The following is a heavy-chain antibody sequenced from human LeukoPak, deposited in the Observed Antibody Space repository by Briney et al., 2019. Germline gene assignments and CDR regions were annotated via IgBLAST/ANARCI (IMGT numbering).Heavy chain of an antibody. CDR3: ARDPLAYCGGDCYPDY. CDR1: GGTFRSYA. J-gene: IGHJ4*02. V-gene: IGHV1-69*05. Sequence: SVKVSCRASGGTFRSYAISWVRQAPGQGLEWMGGIIPIFGTANYAQKFQGRVTITTDESTSTAYMELSSLRSEDTAVYYCARDPLAYCGGDCYPDYWGQGTLVTVSS. D-gene: IGHD2-21*02. CDR2: IIPIFGTA.